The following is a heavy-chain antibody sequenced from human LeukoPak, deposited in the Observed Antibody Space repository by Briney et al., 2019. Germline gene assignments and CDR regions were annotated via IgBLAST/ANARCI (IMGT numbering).Heavy chain of an antibody. CDR3: ARDGSYDYGDYPYFDY. CDR2: FDPEDGET. J-gene: IGHJ4*02. CDR1: GYTLTELS. D-gene: IGHD4-17*01. V-gene: IGHV1-24*01. Sequence: GASVKVSCKVSGYTLTELSMHWVRQAPGKGLEWMGGFDPEDGETIYAQKFQGRVTMTEDTSTDTAYMELSSLRSEDTAVYYCARDGSYDYGDYPYFDYWGQGTLVTVSS.